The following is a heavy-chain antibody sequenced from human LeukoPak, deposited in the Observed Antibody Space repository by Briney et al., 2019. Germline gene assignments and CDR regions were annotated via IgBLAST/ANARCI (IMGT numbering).Heavy chain of an antibody. D-gene: IGHD5-18*01. J-gene: IGHJ4*02. Sequence: GGSLRLSCAASGFTFSSYAMSWVRQAPGKGLEWVAVISYDGSNKYYADSVKGRFTISRDNSKNTLYLQMNSLRAEDTAVYYCAKDFGSYGFDYWGQGTLVTVSS. CDR2: ISYDGSNK. CDR1: GFTFSSYA. CDR3: AKDFGSYGFDY. V-gene: IGHV3-30*18.